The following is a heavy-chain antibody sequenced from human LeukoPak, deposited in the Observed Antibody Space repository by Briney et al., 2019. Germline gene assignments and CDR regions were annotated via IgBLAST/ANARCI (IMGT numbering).Heavy chain of an antibody. V-gene: IGHV4-34*01. CDR3: ARTIGGP. J-gene: IGHJ5*02. Sequence: SETLSLTCAVYGGSFSGYYWSWIRQPPGKGLEWIGEINHSGSTNYNPSLKSRVTISVDTSKNQFSLKLSSVTAADTAVYYCARTIGGPWGQGTLVTVSS. D-gene: IGHD3-10*01. CDR2: INHSGST. CDR1: GGSFSGYY.